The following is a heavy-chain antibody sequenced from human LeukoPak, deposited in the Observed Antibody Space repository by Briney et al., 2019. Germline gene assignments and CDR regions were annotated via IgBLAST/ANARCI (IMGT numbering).Heavy chain of an antibody. Sequence: SETLSLTXTVSGGSISSYYWSWIRQPPGKRLEWIGYISYSGSTNYNPSLKSRVTISVDTSKKQFSLRLSSVTAADTAVYYCARAGRPYDGLDYWGQGTLVTVSS. CDR2: ISYSGST. CDR3: ARAGRPYDGLDY. J-gene: IGHJ4*02. CDR1: GGSISSYY. D-gene: IGHD1-1*01. V-gene: IGHV4-59*01.